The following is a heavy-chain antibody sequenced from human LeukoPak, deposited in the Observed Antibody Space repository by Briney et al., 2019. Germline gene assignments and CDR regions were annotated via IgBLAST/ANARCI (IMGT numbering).Heavy chain of an antibody. CDR1: GGTSTFFA. D-gene: IGHD3-3*01. J-gene: IGHJ4*02. CDR2: IKPMFGTG. CDR3: AREVFDSTSGISQGFDY. Sequence: ASVKVSCKTSGGTSTFFAINWVRQAPGQGLEWMGVIKPMFGTGSIPNTATGDYAQKFQGRHSINADESTTTAYMELSRLRSGDTAVYFCAREVFDSTSGISQGFDYWGQGTLVTVPS. V-gene: IGHV1-69*13.